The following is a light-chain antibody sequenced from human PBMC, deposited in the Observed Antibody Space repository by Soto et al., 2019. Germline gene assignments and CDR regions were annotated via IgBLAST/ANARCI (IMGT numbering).Light chain of an antibody. J-gene: IGLJ3*02. CDR2: EVT. Sequence: QSALTQPASVSGSPGQSITISCTGTSSDVGSYNLVSWYQQHPGKAPKLMIYEVTKRPSGVPDRFSGSKSGNTASLTVSGLQAEDEADYYCSSYAASNNFYFVFGGGTKLTVL. CDR1: SSDVGSYNL. CDR3: SSYAASNNFYFV. V-gene: IGLV2-8*01.